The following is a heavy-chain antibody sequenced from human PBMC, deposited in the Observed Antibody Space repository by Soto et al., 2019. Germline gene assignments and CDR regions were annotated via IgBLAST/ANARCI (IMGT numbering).Heavy chain of an antibody. CDR1: VFTFISYW. CDR2: IKYDGSEK. CDR3: ASSPHKDSRPDY. D-gene: IGHD3-22*01. Sequence: PGWSLRLSCASSVFTFISYWMSWVRQAPGRGLEWMANIKYDGSEKYYVDSVKGRLTISRDNAKNSLYLQMNSLRAEDTAVYYCASSPHKDSRPDYWGQGTLVTVSS. V-gene: IGHV3-7*03. J-gene: IGHJ4*02.